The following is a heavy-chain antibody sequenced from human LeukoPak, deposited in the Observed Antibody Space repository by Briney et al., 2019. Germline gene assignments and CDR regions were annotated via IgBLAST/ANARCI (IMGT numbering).Heavy chain of an antibody. V-gene: IGHV1-18*01. D-gene: IGHD6-6*01. Sequence: GASVKVSFKASGYTFTSYGISWVRQAPGQGLEWMGWISAYNGNTNYAQKLQGRVTMTTDTSTSTAYMELRSLRSDDTDVYYCARGRQLVPNNWFDPWGQGTLVTVSS. CDR3: ARGRQLVPNNWFDP. CDR2: ISAYNGNT. CDR1: GYTFTSYG. J-gene: IGHJ5*02.